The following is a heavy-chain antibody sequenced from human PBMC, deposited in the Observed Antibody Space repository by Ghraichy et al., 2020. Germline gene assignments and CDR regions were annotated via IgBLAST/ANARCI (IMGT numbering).Heavy chain of an antibody. CDR1: GGSFSGYY. Sequence: SETLSLTCAVYGGSFSGYYWSWIRQLPGKGLEWIGELNHSGSTNYNPSLKSRVTISVDTSKNQFSLKLSSVTAAATAVYYCARRAVEMATIYYWGQGTLVTVSS. V-gene: IGHV4-34*01. CDR3: ARRAVEMATIYY. D-gene: IGHD5-24*01. J-gene: IGHJ4*02. CDR2: LNHSGST.